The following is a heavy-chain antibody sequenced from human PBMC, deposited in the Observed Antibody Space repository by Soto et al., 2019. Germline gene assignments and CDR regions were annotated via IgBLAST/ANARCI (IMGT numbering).Heavy chain of an antibody. J-gene: IGHJ6*03. V-gene: IGHV1-18*01. Sequence: QVQLVQSGAEVKKPGASVKVSCKASGYTFTSYGISWVRQAPGQGLEWMGWISAYNGNTNYTQKLQGRVTMTTDTSTSTAYMELRSLRSDDTAVYYCARRYSNAAPWPPYYYYMDVWGKGTTVTVSS. CDR1: GYTFTSYG. D-gene: IGHD4-4*01. CDR3: ARRYSNAAPWPPYYYYMDV. CDR2: ISAYNGNT.